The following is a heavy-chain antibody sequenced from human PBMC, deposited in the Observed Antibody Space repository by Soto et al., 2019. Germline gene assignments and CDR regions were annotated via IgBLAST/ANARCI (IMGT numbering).Heavy chain of an antibody. CDR1: GFSLSNARMG. D-gene: IGHD3-10*01. J-gene: IGHJ5*02. CDR3: ARIGYYYGSGVWFDP. Sequence: SGPTLVNPTETLTLTCTVSGFSLSNARMGVSWIRQPPGKALEWLAHIFSNDEKSYSTSLKSRLTISKDTSKSQVVLTMTNMDPVDTATYYCARIGYYYGSGVWFDPWGQGTLVTVPQ. V-gene: IGHV2-26*01. CDR2: IFSNDEK.